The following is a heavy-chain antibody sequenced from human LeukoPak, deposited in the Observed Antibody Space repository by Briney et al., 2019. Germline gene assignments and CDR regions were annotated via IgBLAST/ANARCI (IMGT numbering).Heavy chain of an antibody. D-gene: IGHD6-13*01. CDR3: ARDMVGLAANGNWFDP. CDR2: IATYNGNS. J-gene: IGHJ5*02. CDR1: GYTFSSYG. Sequence: ASVKVSCKASGYTFSSYGISWVRQAPGQGLEWIGGIATYNGNSKYAQKVQGRVTMTTDTSTTTAYMELRTLRSDDTAVYYCARDMVGLAANGNWFDPWGQGTLVTVSS. V-gene: IGHV1-18*01.